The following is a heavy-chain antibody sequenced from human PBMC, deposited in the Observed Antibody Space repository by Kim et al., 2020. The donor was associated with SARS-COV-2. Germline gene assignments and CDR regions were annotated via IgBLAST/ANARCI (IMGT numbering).Heavy chain of an antibody. J-gene: IGHJ6*02. CDR1: GDSVSSNSAA. Sequence: SQTLSLTCAISGDSVSSNSAAWNWIRQSPSRGLEWLGRTYYRSKWYNDYAVYVKSRITINPDTSKNQFSLQLNSVTPEDTAVYYCARDGVGSGWTLYYYYYYGMDVWGQGTTVTVSS. CDR2: TYYRSKWYN. CDR3: ARDGVGSGWTLYYYYYYGMDV. D-gene: IGHD6-25*01. V-gene: IGHV6-1*01.